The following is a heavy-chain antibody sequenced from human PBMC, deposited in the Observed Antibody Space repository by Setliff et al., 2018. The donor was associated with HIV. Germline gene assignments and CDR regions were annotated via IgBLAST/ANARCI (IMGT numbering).Heavy chain of an antibody. CDR1: GFPFSSYA. Sequence: GSLRLSCGAFGFPFSSYAMSWVRQAPGKGLEWVSTIHDTDGGTYYTDSVKGRFTISRDNSKNTLYLQMNSLRAEDTAVYYCAKDPPTLQWAFDYWGQGTLVTVSS. D-gene: IGHD2-8*01. V-gene: IGHV3-23*01. CDR3: AKDPPTLQWAFDY. J-gene: IGHJ4*02. CDR2: IHDTDGGT.